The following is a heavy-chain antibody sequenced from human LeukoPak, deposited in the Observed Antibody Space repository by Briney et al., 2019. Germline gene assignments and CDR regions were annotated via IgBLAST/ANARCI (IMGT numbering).Heavy chain of an antibody. V-gene: IGHV5-51*01. Sequence: GESLKISGSGSAGSFTSDLIGSWRQMPGKGLEWMGFIYPGDADTRYSPSFQDQVPISADKSINTAYLQWSRLKDSDTALYSYAKRIYGSGSYGDYWGQGTLVTVSS. CDR1: AGSFTSDL. CDR3: AKRIYGSGSYGDY. J-gene: IGHJ4*02. D-gene: IGHD3-10*01. CDR2: IYPGDADT.